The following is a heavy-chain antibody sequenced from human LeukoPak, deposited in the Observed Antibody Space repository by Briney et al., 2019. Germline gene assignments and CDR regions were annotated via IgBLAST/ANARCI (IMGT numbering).Heavy chain of an antibody. CDR1: GFTFSTYW. J-gene: IGHJ4*02. V-gene: IGHV3-7*01. CDR3: ARDSPERGYSYGPLDNYFDY. Sequence: GGSLRLSCTASGFTFSTYWMNWVRQAPGKGPEWVASIKDDGSEKYYVDSVSGRFTISRDNAKNSLYLQMNSLRAEDTAVYYCARDSPERGYSYGPLDNYFDYWGQGTLVTVSS. CDR2: IKDDGSEK. D-gene: IGHD5-18*01.